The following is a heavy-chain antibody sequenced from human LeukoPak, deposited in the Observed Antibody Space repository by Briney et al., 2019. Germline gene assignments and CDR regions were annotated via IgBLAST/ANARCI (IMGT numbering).Heavy chain of an antibody. CDR1: GGSISSSSYY. Sequence: SETLSLTCTVSGGSISSSSYYWGWIRQPPGKGLEWIGSIYYSGSTYYNPSLKSRVTISVDTSKNQFSLKLSSVTAADTAVYYCARAGRGSGLYYYYYYGMDVWGQGTTVTVSS. CDR3: ARAGRGSGLYYYYYYGMDV. V-gene: IGHV4-39*07. D-gene: IGHD3-10*01. J-gene: IGHJ6*02. CDR2: IYYSGST.